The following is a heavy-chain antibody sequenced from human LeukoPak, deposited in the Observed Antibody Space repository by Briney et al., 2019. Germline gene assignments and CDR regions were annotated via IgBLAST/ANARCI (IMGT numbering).Heavy chain of an antibody. Sequence: GGSLRLSCAASGFTFSSYSMNWVRQAPGKGLEWVSYISSSSSTIYYADSVKGRFTISIDNAKNSLYLQMNSLRDEDTAVYYCARPRYNWNDDYYYGMDVWGQGTTVTVSS. V-gene: IGHV3-48*02. J-gene: IGHJ6*02. CDR1: GFTFSSYS. CDR3: ARPRYNWNDDYYYGMDV. D-gene: IGHD1-1*01. CDR2: ISSSSSTI.